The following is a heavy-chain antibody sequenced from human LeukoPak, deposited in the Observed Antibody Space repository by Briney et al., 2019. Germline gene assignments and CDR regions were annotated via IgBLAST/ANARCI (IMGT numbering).Heavy chain of an antibody. CDR2: ISGSGGYT. V-gene: IGHV3-23*01. J-gene: IGHJ6*02. D-gene: IGHD3-3*01. Sequence: GGSLRLSCAASGFTFSSYAMSWVRQAPGKGLEWVSTISGSGGYTYYADSVKGRFTISRDNSKNTLYLQMNSLRAEDTAVYYCARRHVVTIFGVVISPRAHYGMDVWGQGTTVTVSS. CDR1: GFTFSSYA. CDR3: ARRHVVTIFGVVISPRAHYGMDV.